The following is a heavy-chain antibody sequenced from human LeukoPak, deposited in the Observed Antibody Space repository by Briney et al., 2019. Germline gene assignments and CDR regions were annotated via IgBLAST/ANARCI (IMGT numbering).Heavy chain of an antibody. CDR2: IYTSGST. J-gene: IGHJ6*03. CDR3: ARDRPQWLESYYYYMDV. D-gene: IGHD6-19*01. Sequence: SETLSLTCTVSGGSISSSRYYWSWIRQPAGKGLEWIGRIYTSGSTNYNPSLKGRVTISVGTSKNQFSLKLSSVTAADTAVYYCARDRPQWLESYYYYMDVWGKGTTVTVSS. V-gene: IGHV4-61*02. CDR1: GGSISSSRYY.